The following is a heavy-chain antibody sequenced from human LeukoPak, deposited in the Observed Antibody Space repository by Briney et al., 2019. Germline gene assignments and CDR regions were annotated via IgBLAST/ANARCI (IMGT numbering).Heavy chain of an antibody. CDR2: VNADGGNT. J-gene: IGHJ4*02. CDR1: GFTFSSYA. Sequence: GGSLRLSCAASGFTFSSYAMTWVRQAPGKGLAWVSTVNADGGNTYYADSVKGRFTISRDNSKSTLILQMNSLRVEDTALYYCTKRVKYGGTWDHFADWGQGTLVTVSS. CDR3: TKRVKYGGTWDHFAD. D-gene: IGHD1-26*01. V-gene: IGHV3-23*01.